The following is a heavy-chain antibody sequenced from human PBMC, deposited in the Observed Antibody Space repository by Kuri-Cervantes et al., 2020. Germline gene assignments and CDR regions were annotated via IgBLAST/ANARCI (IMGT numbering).Heavy chain of an antibody. V-gene: IGHV3-74*01. D-gene: IGHD1-1*01. CDR3: VKDKTGAEDY. J-gene: IGHJ4*01. Sequence: GGSLRLSCAASGFTFSSYWMSWVRQAPGKGLDWVSRIHPDGTTTTYADSVRGRFTISRDNAKNTLFLQMNSLRVEDTAVYYCVKDKTGAEDYWGHGTLVTVSS. CDR1: GFTFSSYW. CDR2: IHPDGTTT.